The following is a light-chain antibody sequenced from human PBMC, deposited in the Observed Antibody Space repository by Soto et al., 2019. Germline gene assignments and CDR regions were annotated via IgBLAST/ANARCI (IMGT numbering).Light chain of an antibody. Sequence: QSVLTQPPSASGTPGQRVTISCSGSSSNIGSDYVYWYQQFPGTAPKLLIYRNNQRPSGVPDRFSGSKSGTSASLAISGLRSEDEADYYCAPWDDSLSGYVFGTGTKVTVL. CDR2: RNN. CDR3: APWDDSLSGYV. CDR1: SSNIGSDY. V-gene: IGLV1-47*01. J-gene: IGLJ1*01.